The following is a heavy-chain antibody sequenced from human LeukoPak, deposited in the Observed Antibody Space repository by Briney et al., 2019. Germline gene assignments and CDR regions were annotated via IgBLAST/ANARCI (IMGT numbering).Heavy chain of an antibody. D-gene: IGHD3-22*01. Sequence: SETLSLTCAVYGGSVIGHYWSWIRQPPGKGLEWIGEINDSGTTSYNPSLKSRVTISVDTSKNQFSLNLNSVTAADMAVYYCARGTLDYYDSSGYLEGYYFDYWGQGTLVTVSS. V-gene: IGHV4-34*01. CDR3: ARGTLDYYDSSGYLEGYYFDY. CDR2: INDSGTT. CDR1: GGSVIGHY. J-gene: IGHJ4*02.